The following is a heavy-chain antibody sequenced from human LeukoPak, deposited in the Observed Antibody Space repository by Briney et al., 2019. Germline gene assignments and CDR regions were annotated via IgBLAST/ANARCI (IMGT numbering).Heavy chain of an antibody. V-gene: IGHV4-59*01. J-gene: IGHJ4*02. CDR2: IYYSGST. D-gene: IGHD3-10*01. Sequence: SSETLSPTCTVSGGSISSYYWSWIRQPPGKGLEWIGYIYYSGSTNYNPSLKSRVTISVDTSKNQFSLKLSSVTAADTAVYYCARVPGELYPAGYFDYWGQGTLVTVSS. CDR3: ARVPGELYPAGYFDY. CDR1: GGSISSYY.